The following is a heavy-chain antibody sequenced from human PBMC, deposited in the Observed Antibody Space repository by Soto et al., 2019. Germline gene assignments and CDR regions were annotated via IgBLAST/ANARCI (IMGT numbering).Heavy chain of an antibody. J-gene: IGHJ4*02. D-gene: IGHD5-12*01. Sequence: QVQLVQSGAEVKKPGSSVKVSCKASGGTFSNHIITWVRQAPGQGPEWMGRIIPMLDITNYAQKFQGRVTITAEKFTTTAYMVVSSLRPEDTAMHYCVKDSPIGRVFRGHDDIDSWGQGTPVTVSS. CDR2: IIPMLDIT. CDR1: GGTFSNHI. CDR3: VKDSPIGRVFRGHDDIDS. V-gene: IGHV1-69*08.